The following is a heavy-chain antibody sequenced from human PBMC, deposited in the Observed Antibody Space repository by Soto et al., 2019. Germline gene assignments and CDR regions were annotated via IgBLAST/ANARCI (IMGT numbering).Heavy chain of an antibody. Sequence: ASVKVSCKASGYTFTSYYMHWVRQAPGQGLEWMGIINPSGGSTSYAQKFQGRVTMTRDTSTSTVYMELSSLRSEDTAVYYCARVSGAAAALNWFDTWGQGTLVTVSS. CDR2: INPSGGST. D-gene: IGHD6-13*01. V-gene: IGHV1-46*01. CDR3: ARVSGAAAALNWFDT. J-gene: IGHJ5*02. CDR1: GYTFTSYY.